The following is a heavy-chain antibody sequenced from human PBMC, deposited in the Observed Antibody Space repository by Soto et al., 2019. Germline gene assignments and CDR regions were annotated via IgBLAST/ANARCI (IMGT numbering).Heavy chain of an antibody. CDR1: GFTFSSYA. Sequence: GGSLRLSCAASGFTFSSYAMSWVRQAPGKGLEWVSSIRGSGGSTHYADSVKGRFTISRDNSKNTLYLQMNSLRAEDTAVFYCAKSVGFSYGFGSYYFDYWGQGTLVTVSS. V-gene: IGHV3-23*01. D-gene: IGHD5-18*01. CDR2: IRGSGGST. CDR3: AKSVGFSYGFGSYYFDY. J-gene: IGHJ4*02.